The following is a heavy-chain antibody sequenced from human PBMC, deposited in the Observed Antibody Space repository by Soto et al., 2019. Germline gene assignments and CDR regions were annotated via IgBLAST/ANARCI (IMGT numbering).Heavy chain of an antibody. CDR3: ARDRVLRFLEWLPYYGMDV. D-gene: IGHD3-3*01. CDR1: GFTFSNYW. Sequence: GSLRLSCAASGFTFSNYWMNWVRQAPGKGLEWVANINPDGSEKYYVDSVKGRFAISRDNAESSLYLQMNSLRAEDTAVYYCARDRVLRFLEWLPYYGMDVWGQGTTVTVSS. CDR2: INPDGSEK. V-gene: IGHV3-7*01. J-gene: IGHJ6*02.